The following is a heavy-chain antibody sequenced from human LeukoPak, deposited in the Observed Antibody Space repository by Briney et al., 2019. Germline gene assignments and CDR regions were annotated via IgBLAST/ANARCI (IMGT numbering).Heavy chain of an antibody. CDR2: IYYSGST. J-gene: IGHJ6*02. CDR3: ARDRGSSGWYYYYYGMDV. V-gene: IGHV4-61*01. Sequence: SETLSLTCTVSGGSITIASYYWGWVRQPPGKGLEWIGYIYYSGSTNYNPSLKSRVTISVDTSKNQFSLKLSSVTAADTAVYYCARDRGSSGWYYYYYGMDVWGQGTTVTVSS. D-gene: IGHD6-19*01. CDR1: GGSITIASYY.